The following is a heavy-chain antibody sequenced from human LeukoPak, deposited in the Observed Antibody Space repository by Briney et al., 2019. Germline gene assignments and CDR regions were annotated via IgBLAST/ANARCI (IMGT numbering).Heavy chain of an antibody. D-gene: IGHD6-19*01. CDR1: GGTFSSYA. CDR3: ARDPQSYSSGGTTWAFDI. CDR2: IIPIFGTA. J-gene: IGHJ3*02. V-gene: IGHV1-69*05. Sequence: GASVKVSCKASGGTFSSYAISWVRQAPGQGLEWMGGIIPIFGTANYAQKFQGRVTMTRDTSTSTVYMELSSLRSEDTAVYYCARDPQSYSSGGTTWAFDIWGQGTMVTVSS.